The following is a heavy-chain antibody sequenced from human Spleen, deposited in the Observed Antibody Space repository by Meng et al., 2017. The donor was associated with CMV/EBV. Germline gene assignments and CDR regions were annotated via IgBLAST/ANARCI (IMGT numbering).Heavy chain of an antibody. CDR3: ARAEGQWLLSFDY. V-gene: IGHV3-30*04. Sequence: AASGFTFSSYAMHWVRQAPGKGLEWVAVISYDGSNKYYADSVKGRFTISRDNSKNTLYLQMNSLRAEDTAVYYCARAEGQWLLSFDYWGQGTLVTVSS. CDR1: GFTFSSYA. J-gene: IGHJ4*02. CDR2: ISYDGSNK. D-gene: IGHD3-3*01.